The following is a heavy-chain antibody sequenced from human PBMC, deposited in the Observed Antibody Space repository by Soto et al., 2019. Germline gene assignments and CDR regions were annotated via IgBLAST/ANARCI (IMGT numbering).Heavy chain of an antibody. V-gene: IGHV3-23*01. D-gene: IGHD2-15*01. CDR3: AIDLWWYTH. Sequence: EVQLLESGGGLVQPGGSLRLSCTASGFTFSDHAMTWVRQAPGKGLEWISGISGGGSGAYYADSVKGRFTVSRANSNSTLFLQMDSLRVEDTAVYYCAIDLWWYTHWGQGTLVTVSS. CDR1: GFTFSDHA. J-gene: IGHJ4*02. CDR2: ISGGGSGA.